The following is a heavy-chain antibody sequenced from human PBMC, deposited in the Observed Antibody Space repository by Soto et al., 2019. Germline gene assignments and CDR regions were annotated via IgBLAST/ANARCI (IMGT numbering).Heavy chain of an antibody. CDR3: ARGIGEYSDPLSFDY. CDR2: INHSGST. CDR1: GGSFSGYY. J-gene: IGHJ4*02. Sequence: KTSETLSLTCAVYGGSFSGYYWSWIRQPPGKGLEWIGEINHSGSTNYNPSLKSRVTISVDTSKNQFSLKLSSVTAADTAVYYCARGIGEYSDPLSFDYWGQGTLVTVSS. V-gene: IGHV4-34*01. D-gene: IGHD5-12*01.